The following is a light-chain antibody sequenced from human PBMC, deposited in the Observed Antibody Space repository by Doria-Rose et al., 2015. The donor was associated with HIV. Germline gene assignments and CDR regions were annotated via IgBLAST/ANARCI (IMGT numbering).Light chain of an antibody. CDR3: HQYGTSWT. CDR2: DAS. J-gene: IGKJ1*01. CDR1: QRVKSSY. Sequence: EIVLTQSPGTLSLSPGERATLSCRASQRVKSSYLAWYQQKPGQARSLLIYDASTRATGIPDWFSSSGSRTDFTLTINRLEPEDFALYYCHQYGTSWTFGQGTKVEI. V-gene: IGKV3-20*01.